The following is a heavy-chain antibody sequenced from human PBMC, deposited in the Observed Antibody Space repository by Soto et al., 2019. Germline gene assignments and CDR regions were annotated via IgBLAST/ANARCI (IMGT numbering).Heavy chain of an antibody. CDR3: AHKGGRGAGMDV. CDR2: IYWDDDK. D-gene: IGHD2-15*01. Sequence: QITLKESGPTLVKPTQTLTLTCTFSGFSVSTRGVGVAWIRQSPGKALEWLALIYWDDDKRYSPFLQSRVTITKDTSKNQVVLTMTNMDTVDTATYYCAHKGGRGAGMDVWGQGITVTVSS. V-gene: IGHV2-5*02. CDR1: GFSVSTRGVG. J-gene: IGHJ6*02.